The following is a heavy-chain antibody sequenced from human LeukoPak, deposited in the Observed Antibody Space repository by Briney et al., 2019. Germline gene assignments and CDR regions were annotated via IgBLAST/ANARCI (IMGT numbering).Heavy chain of an antibody. CDR2: IYHSGST. Sequence: SETLSLTCAVSGYSISSGYYWGWIRQPPGKGLEWIGSIYHSGSTYYNPSLKSRVTISVDTSKNQFSLKLSSVTAADTAVYYCARVRLHSPSDYWGQGTLVTVSS. CDR1: GYSISSGYY. J-gene: IGHJ4*02. V-gene: IGHV4-38-2*01. CDR3: ARVRLHSPSDY. D-gene: IGHD6-25*01.